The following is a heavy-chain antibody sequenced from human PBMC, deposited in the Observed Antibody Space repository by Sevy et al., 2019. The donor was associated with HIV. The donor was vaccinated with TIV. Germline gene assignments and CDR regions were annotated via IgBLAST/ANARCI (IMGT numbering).Heavy chain of an antibody. J-gene: IGHJ4*02. Sequence: SETLSLTCAVSGYSISSGYYWGWIRQPPGKGLEGIGSIYHSGSTYYNPSLKSRVTISVDTSKNQFSLKLSSVTAADTAVYYCARLDSSGWYVPIDYWGQGTLVSVSS. CDR3: ARLDSSGWYVPIDY. V-gene: IGHV4-38-2*01. CDR1: GYSISSGYY. CDR2: IYHSGST. D-gene: IGHD6-19*01.